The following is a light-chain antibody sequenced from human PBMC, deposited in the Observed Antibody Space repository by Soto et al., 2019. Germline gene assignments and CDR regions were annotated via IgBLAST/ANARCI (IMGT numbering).Light chain of an antibody. J-gene: IGKJ4*01. CDR1: QSVSNN. CDR3: QHYNNLPLT. Sequence: EIVMTQSPATLSVSPGERATLSCRASQSVSNNLAWYQHKPGQAPRLLIFGASTRATGIPVRFSGSGSGTEFILTIISRQSEDSAVYYCQHYNNLPLTFGGGTKVEIK. CDR2: GAS. V-gene: IGKV3-15*01.